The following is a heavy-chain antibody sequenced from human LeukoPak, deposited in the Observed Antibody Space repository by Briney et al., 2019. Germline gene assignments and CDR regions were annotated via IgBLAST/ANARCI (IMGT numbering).Heavy chain of an antibody. CDR2: ISAYNGNT. Sequence: ASVKVSCKASGYTFTSYGISWVRQAPGQGLEWMGWISAYNGNTNYAQKLQGRVTMTTDTSTSTAYMELRSLRSDDTAVYYCARVMYYYDSSGYPSFDYWGQGTPVTVSS. CDR1: GYTFTSYG. V-gene: IGHV1-18*01. CDR3: ARVMYYYDSSGYPSFDY. D-gene: IGHD3-22*01. J-gene: IGHJ4*02.